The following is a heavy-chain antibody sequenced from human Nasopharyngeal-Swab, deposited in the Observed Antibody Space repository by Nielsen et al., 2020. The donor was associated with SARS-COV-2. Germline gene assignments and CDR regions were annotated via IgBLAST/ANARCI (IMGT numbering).Heavy chain of an antibody. Sequence: GESLKISCQTSAYSITTHRVGWVRQVPGKGLEWLGFIYPGDSDTRSSPSFKGQITFSADKSISTTYLQWSSLKASDTATYYCARLGVYDSGSYFDYWGQGTLVTVSS. V-gene: IGHV5-51*01. CDR1: AYSITTHR. J-gene: IGHJ4*02. CDR3: ARLGVYDSGSYFDY. D-gene: IGHD3-10*01. CDR2: IYPGDSDT.